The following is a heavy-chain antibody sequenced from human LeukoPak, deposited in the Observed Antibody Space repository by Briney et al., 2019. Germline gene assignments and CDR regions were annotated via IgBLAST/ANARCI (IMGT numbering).Heavy chain of an antibody. CDR1: GGSISSYY. J-gene: IGHJ3*02. Sequence: SETLSLTCTVSGGSISSYYWIWIRQPAGKGLEWIGRIYTSGSTNYNPSLKSRVTMSVDTSKNQFSLKLSSVTAADTAVYYCARQSTVTTDSDAFDIWGQGTMVTVSS. V-gene: IGHV4-4*07. CDR2: IYTSGST. D-gene: IGHD4-17*01. CDR3: ARQSTVTTDSDAFDI.